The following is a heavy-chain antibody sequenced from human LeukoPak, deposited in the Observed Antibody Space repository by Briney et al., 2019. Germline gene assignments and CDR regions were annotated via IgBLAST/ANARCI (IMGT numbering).Heavy chain of an antibody. CDR1: GYTFTGYY. J-gene: IGHJ4*02. CDR2: INPNSGGT. V-gene: IGHV1-2*02. D-gene: IGHD1-26*01. Sequence: ASVKVSCTASGYTFTGYYMHWVRQAPGQGLEWMGWINPNSGGTNYAQKFQGRVTMTRDTSISTAYMELSRLRSDDTAVYYCARTRIVGATSDYWGQGTLVTVSS. CDR3: ARTRIVGATSDY.